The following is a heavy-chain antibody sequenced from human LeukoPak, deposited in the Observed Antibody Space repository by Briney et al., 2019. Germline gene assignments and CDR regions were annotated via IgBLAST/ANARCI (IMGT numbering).Heavy chain of an antibody. Sequence: SETLSLTCAVYDVSFSGYDWTWIRQFPGRGLEWIGEINDSGGTNYNPSLKRRVNVLVDTSKNQFSLKLTSVTAADTAVYYCARRVTVIYYNVLWGKGTTVTVSS. CDR2: INDSGGT. CDR1: DVSFSGYD. J-gene: IGHJ6*03. V-gene: IGHV4-34*01. CDR3: ARRVTVIYYNVL. D-gene: IGHD2/OR15-2a*01.